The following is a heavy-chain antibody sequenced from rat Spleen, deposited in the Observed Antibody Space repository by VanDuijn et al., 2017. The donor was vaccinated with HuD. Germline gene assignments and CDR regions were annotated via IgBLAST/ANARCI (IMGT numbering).Heavy chain of an antibody. J-gene: IGHJ1*01. Sequence: EVQLVESGGGLVQPGRSLKLSCAASGFTFSDYNMAWVRQAPKKGLEWVATISYDGSSTYYRDSVKGRFTISRDNAKSTLYLQMDSLRSEDTATYYCARREYYYDGTYDWYFDFWGPGTMVTVSS. D-gene: IGHD1-12*02. CDR3: ARREYYYDGTYDWYFDF. CDR1: GFTFSDYN. CDR2: ISYDGSST. V-gene: IGHV5-7*01.